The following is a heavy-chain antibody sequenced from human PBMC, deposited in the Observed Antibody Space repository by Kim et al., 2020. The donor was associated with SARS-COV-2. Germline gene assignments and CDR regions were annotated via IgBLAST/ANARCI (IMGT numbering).Heavy chain of an antibody. CDR2: IYSSGST. CDR1: GGSISSGSYY. J-gene: IGHJ4*02. Sequence: SETLSLTCTVSGGSISSGSYYWSWIRQRAGKGLEWIGRIYSSGSTNYNPSLKSRVTISVDTSKNQFSLKLSSVTAADTAVYYCARQIAVAALDYWGQGTLVTVSS. D-gene: IGHD6-19*01. V-gene: IGHV4-61*02. CDR3: ARQIAVAALDY.